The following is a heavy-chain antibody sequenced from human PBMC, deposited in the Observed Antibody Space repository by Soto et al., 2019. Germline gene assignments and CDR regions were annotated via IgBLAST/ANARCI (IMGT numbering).Heavy chain of an antibody. CDR3: ARVRTSSWADYSYYCMDV. D-gene: IGHD6-13*01. V-gene: IGHV1-69*13. Sequence: GSSVKVSCKASGGTFSSYAIIWVRQAPGQGLEWMGGIIPIFGTANYAQKFQGRVTITADESTSTAYMELSSLRSEDTAVYYCARVRTSSWADYSYYCMDVWGQGPTVSVSS. CDR1: GGTFSSYA. J-gene: IGHJ6*02. CDR2: IIPIFGTA.